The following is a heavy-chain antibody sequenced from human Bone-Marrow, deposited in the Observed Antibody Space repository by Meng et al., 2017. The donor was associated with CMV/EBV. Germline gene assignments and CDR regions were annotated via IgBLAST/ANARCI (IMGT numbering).Heavy chain of an antibody. V-gene: IGHV3-73*01. CDR1: GFTFSGSA. CDR3: TSMGVVVVPAAIGGYYFDY. D-gene: IGHD2-2*02. Sequence: GESLKISCAASGFTFSGSAMHWVRQASGKGLEWVGRIRSKANSYATAYAASVKGRFTISRDDSKNTAYLQMNRLKTEDTAVYYCTSMGVVVVPAAIGGYYFDYWGQGTRVTVSS. J-gene: IGHJ4*02. CDR2: IRSKANSYAT.